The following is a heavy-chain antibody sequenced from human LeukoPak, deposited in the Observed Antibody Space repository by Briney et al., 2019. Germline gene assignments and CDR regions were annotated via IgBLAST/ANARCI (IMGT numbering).Heavy chain of an antibody. CDR2: ISYSGTT. Sequence: SETLSLTCTVSGGSIRNYYWSWIRQPPGKGLEWIGYISYSGTTYYNPSLKSRVTISVDTSKNQFSLKLSSVTAADTAVYYCARDPPPGILRFDPWGQGTLVTVSS. J-gene: IGHJ5*02. CDR3: ARDPPPGILRFDP. CDR1: GGSIRNYY. D-gene: IGHD3-10*01. V-gene: IGHV4-59*12.